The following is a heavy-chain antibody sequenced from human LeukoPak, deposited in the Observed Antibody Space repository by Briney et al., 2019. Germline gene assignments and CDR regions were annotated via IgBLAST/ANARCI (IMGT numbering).Heavy chain of an antibody. J-gene: IGHJ4*02. Sequence: GGSLRLSCAASGFTFSNYSMNWVRQAPGQGLEWLAYISSNGSVTHSADSVKGRFTVSRDNVTKSLYLQMNSLRVDDTGVFYCVLGGRNGHYFGLVYWGQGALVTVSS. CDR3: VLGGRNGHYFGLVY. CDR2: ISSNGSVT. V-gene: IGHV3-48*01. CDR1: GFTFSNYS. D-gene: IGHD3-16*01.